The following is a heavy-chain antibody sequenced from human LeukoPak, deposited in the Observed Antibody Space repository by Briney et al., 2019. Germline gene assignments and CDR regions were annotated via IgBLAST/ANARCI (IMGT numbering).Heavy chain of an antibody. D-gene: IGHD3-22*01. Sequence: GESLKISCKGSGYSFTSYWIGWVRQMLGKGLQWMGIIYPGDSDTRYSPSFQGQVTISADKSISTAYLQWSSLKASDTAMYYCASHYYDSSGYFDYWGQGTLVTVSS. CDR1: GYSFTSYW. J-gene: IGHJ4*02. CDR3: ASHYYDSSGYFDY. CDR2: IYPGDSDT. V-gene: IGHV5-51*01.